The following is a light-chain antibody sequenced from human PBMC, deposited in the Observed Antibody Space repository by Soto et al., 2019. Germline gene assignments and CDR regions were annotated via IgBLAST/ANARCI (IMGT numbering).Light chain of an antibody. V-gene: IGLV2-8*01. Sequence: QSALTQPPSASGSPGQSVTISCTGTSSDVGGYNYVSWYQQHPGKAPKLMIYEVTQRPSGVPNRFSGSKSGNTASLTVSGLQAEDEADYYCQSYDSSLSGVVFGGGTQLTVL. CDR2: EVT. CDR1: SSDVGGYNY. J-gene: IGLJ2*01. CDR3: QSYDSSLSGVV.